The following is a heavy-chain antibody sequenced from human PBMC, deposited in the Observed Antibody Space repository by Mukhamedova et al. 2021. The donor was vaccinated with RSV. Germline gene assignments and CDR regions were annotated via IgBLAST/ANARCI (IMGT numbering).Heavy chain of an antibody. CDR2: IIPIFGTA. J-gene: IGHJ6*03. Sequence: EWMGGIIPIFGTANYAQKFQGSVTITADESTSTAYMELSSLRSEDTAVYYCARAGRMVRGVIIPSHYYYYMDVWGKGTTVTVSS. CDR3: ARAGRMVRGVIIPSHYYYYMDV. V-gene: IGHV1-69*01. D-gene: IGHD3-10*01.